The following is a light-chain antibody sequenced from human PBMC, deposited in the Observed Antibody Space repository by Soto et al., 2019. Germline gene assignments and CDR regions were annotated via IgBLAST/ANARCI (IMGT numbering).Light chain of an antibody. J-gene: IGLJ2*01. V-gene: IGLV2-14*03. CDR1: SSDIGGYRY. CDR3: TSYTSDSSVI. Sequence: QSVLTQPASVSGSPGQSVTISCTGSSSDIGGYRYVSWYQQRPGKAPKLIIYDVNYRPSGVSNRFSGSKSGSTASLTISGLQPEDEADYYCTSYTSDSSVIFGGGTKVTVL. CDR2: DVN.